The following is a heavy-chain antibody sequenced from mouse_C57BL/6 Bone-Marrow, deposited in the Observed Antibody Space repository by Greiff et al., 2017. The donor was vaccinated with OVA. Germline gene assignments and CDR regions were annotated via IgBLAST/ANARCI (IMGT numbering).Heavy chain of an antibody. CDR3: ARSTAQAKGPWFAY. D-gene: IGHD3-2*02. J-gene: IGHJ3*01. V-gene: IGHV1-81*01. Sequence: VQLQESGAELARPGASVKLSCKASGYTFTSYGISWVKQRTGQGLEWIGEIYPRSGNTYYNEKFKGKATLTADKSSSTAYMELRSLTSEDSAIYYCARSTAQAKGPWFAYWGQGTLVTVSA. CDR2: IYPRSGNT. CDR1: GYTFTSYG.